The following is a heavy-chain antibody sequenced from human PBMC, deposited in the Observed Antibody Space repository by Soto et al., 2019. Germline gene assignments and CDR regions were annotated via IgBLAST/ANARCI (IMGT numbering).Heavy chain of an antibody. V-gene: IGHV1-18*01. CDR1: GYTSSTYNSVNYG. CDR2: ISGYNGNT. D-gene: IGHD5-12*01. Sequence: ASVKVSCKASGYTSSTYNSVNYGINWVRQAPGQGPEWMGWISGYNGNTNYAQKFQVRINITTDTSTSTVYMDIRSLRADDTCVFYCARVRGVNDYHYLDAYDDWRQGPPV. J-gene: IGHJ4*02. CDR3: ARVRGVNDYHYLDAYDD.